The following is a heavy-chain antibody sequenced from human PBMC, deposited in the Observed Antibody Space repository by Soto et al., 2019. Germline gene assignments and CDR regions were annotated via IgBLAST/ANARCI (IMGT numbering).Heavy chain of an antibody. CDR1: GFTFSDYY. D-gene: IGHD1-26*01. J-gene: IGHJ4*02. CDR2: ISSSGSTI. CDR3: ARRGATFRAVDN. V-gene: IGHV3-11*01. Sequence: PGGSLRLSCAASGFTFSDYYMSWIRQAPGKGLEWVSYISSSGSTIYYADSVKGRFTISRDNSKNTLYLQMNSLRAEDTALYYCARRGATFRAVDNWGQGTLVTVAS.